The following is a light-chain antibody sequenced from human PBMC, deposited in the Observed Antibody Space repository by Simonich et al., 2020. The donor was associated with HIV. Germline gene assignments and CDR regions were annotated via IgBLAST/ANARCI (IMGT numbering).Light chain of an antibody. J-gene: IGLJ3*02. CDR1: SSDVGSYNL. CDR2: EGS. V-gene: IGLV2-23*01. CDR3: CSSAGSRV. Sequence: QSALTQPASVSGSPGQSITISCTGTSSDVGSYNLVSWYQQHPGKAPKLMIYEGSKRPSGVSNRFSGSKSGNTASLTIYGLQAEDEADYYCCSSAGSRVFGGGTKLTVL.